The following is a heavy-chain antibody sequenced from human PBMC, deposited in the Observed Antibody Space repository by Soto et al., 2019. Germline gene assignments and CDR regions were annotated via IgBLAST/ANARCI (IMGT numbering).Heavy chain of an antibody. D-gene: IGHD6-25*01. CDR1: GYTFTSYY. J-gene: IGHJ4*02. CDR3: ARHLAAGDS. CDR2: VNPTGGST. Sequence: QVQLVQSGAEVKKPGASVRISCKASGYTFTSYYIHWVRQAPGQGLEWMAIVNPTGGSTNYAQKFQGRVTVTFDPSTSTVFRELNSLRYEDTAVYYCARHLAAGDSWGQGTLVTVAS. V-gene: IGHV1-46*03.